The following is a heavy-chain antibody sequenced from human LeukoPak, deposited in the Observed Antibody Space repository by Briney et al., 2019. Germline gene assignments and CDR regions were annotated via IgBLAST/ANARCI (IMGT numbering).Heavy chain of an antibody. CDR2: ISYDGSNK. D-gene: IGHD6-19*01. V-gene: IGHV3-30-3*01. Sequence: GRSLRLSCAASGFTFSSYAMHWVRQAPGKGLERVAVISYDGSNKYYADSVKGRFTISRDNSKNTLYLQMNNLRAEDTAVYYCAKDQGIAVSVTGEGFDYWGQGTLVTVSS. J-gene: IGHJ4*02. CDR3: AKDQGIAVSVTGEGFDY. CDR1: GFTFSSYA.